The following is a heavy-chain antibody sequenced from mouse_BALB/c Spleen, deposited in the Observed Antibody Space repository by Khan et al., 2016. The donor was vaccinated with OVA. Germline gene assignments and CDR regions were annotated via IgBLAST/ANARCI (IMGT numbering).Heavy chain of an antibody. Sequence: QVQLKESGPGLVAPSQSLSITCTVSGFSFSRYNIHWVRQPPGKGLEWLGMIWGGGGTDYNSTLKSRLSISKDNSQSQVFLKMTSLQTDDTAMYYCARAYYRYDGYYAMDYWGQGTSVTVSS. J-gene: IGHJ4*01. D-gene: IGHD2-14*01. CDR1: GFSFSRYN. CDR2: IWGGGGT. CDR3: ARAYYRYDGYYAMDY. V-gene: IGHV2-6-4*01.